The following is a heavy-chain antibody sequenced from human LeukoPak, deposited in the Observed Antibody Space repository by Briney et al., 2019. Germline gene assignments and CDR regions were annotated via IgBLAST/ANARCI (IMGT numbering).Heavy chain of an antibody. CDR1: GDSISSYY. V-gene: IGHV3-7*01. Sequence: ETLSLTCSVSGDSISSYYWSWIRQPAGKGLEWVANIKPDGINKYYVDSVKGRFTISRDNAKNSLSLEMKSLRAEGTAVYYCVRGGGSLDYWGQGTLVTVSS. CDR3: VRGGGSLDY. D-gene: IGHD2-15*01. CDR2: IKPDGINK. J-gene: IGHJ4*02.